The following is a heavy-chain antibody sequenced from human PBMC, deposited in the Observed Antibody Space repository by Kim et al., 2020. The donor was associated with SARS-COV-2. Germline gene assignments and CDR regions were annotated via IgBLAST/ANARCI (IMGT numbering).Heavy chain of an antibody. J-gene: IGHJ4*02. CDR3: ASSYDSSGYYYKYYFDY. CDR2: ISSSGSTI. Sequence: GGSLRLSCAASGFTFSDYYMSWIRQAPGKGLEWVSYISSSGSTIYYADSVKGRFTISRDNAKNSLYLQMNSLRAEDTAVYYCASSYDSSGYYYKYYFDYWGQGTLVTVSS. D-gene: IGHD3-22*01. V-gene: IGHV3-11*04. CDR1: GFTFSDYY.